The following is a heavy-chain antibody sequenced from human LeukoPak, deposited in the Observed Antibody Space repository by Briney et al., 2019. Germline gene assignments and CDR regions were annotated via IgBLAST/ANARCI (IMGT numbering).Heavy chain of an antibody. CDR2: IWYDGSNK. CDR1: GFTFSSYG. J-gene: IGHJ4*02. V-gene: IGHV3-33*01. CDR3: ARDSSGYFGD. Sequence: GRSLRLPCAASGFTFSSYGMHWLRQAPGKGLEWVAVIWYDGSNKYYADSVKGRFTISGDNSKNTLYLQMNSLRAEDTAVYYCARDSSGYFGDWGQGTLVTVSS. D-gene: IGHD3-22*01.